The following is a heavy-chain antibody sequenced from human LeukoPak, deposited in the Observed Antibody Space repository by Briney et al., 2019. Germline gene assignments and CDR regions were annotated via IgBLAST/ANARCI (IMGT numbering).Heavy chain of an antibody. D-gene: IGHD4-17*01. CDR3: ARVRFPLVWFDP. Sequence: ASLKVSCKASGYTFTGYYMHWVRQAPGHGLEWMGWINPNSGGTNYAQRFQGRVTMTRDTSISTAYMELSRLRSDDTAVYDCARVRFPLVWFDPWGQGTLVTVSS. V-gene: IGHV1-2*02. CDR2: INPNSGGT. CDR1: GYTFTGYY. J-gene: IGHJ5*02.